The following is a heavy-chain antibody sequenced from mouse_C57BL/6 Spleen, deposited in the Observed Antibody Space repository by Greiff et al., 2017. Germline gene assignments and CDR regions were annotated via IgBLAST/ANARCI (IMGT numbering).Heavy chain of an antibody. J-gene: IGHJ1*03. Sequence: QVQLQQSGPELVKPGASVKLSCKASGYTFTSYDINWVKQRPGQGLEWIGWIYPRDGSTKYNEKFKGKATLTVDTSSSTAYMQLSSLTSEDSAVYYCARRDYSNYGWYFDVWGTGTTVTVSS. CDR3: ARRDYSNYGWYFDV. D-gene: IGHD2-5*01. CDR2: IYPRDGST. CDR1: GYTFTSYD. V-gene: IGHV1-85*01.